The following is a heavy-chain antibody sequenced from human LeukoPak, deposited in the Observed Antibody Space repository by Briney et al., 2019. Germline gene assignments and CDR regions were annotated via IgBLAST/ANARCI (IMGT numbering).Heavy chain of an antibody. D-gene: IGHD4-17*01. V-gene: IGHV3-20*04. Sequence: GGSLRLSCAASGFTFDDYGMSWVRQAPGKGLEWVSGINWNGGSTGYADSVKGRFTISRDNAKNSLYLQMNSLGAEDTALYYCARDYGDYGFGQGGYWGQGTLVTVSS. CDR1: GFTFDDYG. CDR3: ARDYGDYGFGQGGY. CDR2: INWNGGST. J-gene: IGHJ4*02.